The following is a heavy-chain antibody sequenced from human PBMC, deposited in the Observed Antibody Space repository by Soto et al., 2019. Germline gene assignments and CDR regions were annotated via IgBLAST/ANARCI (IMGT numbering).Heavy chain of an antibody. CDR2: ISYDGSNK. D-gene: IGHD5-18*01. V-gene: IGHV3-30-3*01. CDR1: GFTFSSYA. J-gene: IGHJ2*01. CDR3: ARDPLWGTDMVLWYFDL. Sequence: QVQLVESGGGVVQPGRSLRLSCAASGFTFSSYAMQRVGQAPGKGLEWVAVISYDGSNKYYADSVKGRFNISRDNSKNTLYLQMNSLRAEDTAVYYCARDPLWGTDMVLWYFDLWGRGTLVTVSS.